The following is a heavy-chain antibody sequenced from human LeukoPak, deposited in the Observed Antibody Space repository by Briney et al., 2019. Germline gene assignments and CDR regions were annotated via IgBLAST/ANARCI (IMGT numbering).Heavy chain of an antibody. CDR1: YYSISSGYY. D-gene: IGHD6-13*01. V-gene: IGHV4-38-2*01. CDR3: ASESEGYSSSWGR. J-gene: IGHJ4*02. Sequence: SETLSLTCAVSYYSISSGYYWGWIRQPPGKGLGWIGSSYHSGTTYYNPSLKSRVTISVDTSKNQFSLKLSSVTPADTAVYYCASESEGYSSSWGRWGQGTLVTVSS. CDR2: SYHSGTT.